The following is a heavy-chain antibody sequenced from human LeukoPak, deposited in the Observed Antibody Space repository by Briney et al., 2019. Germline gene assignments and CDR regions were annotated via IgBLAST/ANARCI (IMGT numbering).Heavy chain of an antibody. CDR1: GFTFSSYA. D-gene: IGHD1-26*01. CDR2: ISGSGGST. CDR3: AKDRTRYSGSFVASDAFDI. Sequence: PGGSLRLSCAASGFTFSSYAMSWVRQAPGKGLEWVSAISGSGGSTYYADSVRGRFTISRDNSKNTLYLQMNSLRAEDTAVYYCAKDRTRYSGSFVASDAFDIWGQGTMVTVSS. V-gene: IGHV3-23*01. J-gene: IGHJ3*02.